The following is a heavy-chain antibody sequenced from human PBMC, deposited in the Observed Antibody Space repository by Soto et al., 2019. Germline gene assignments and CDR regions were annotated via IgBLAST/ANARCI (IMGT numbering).Heavy chain of an antibody. J-gene: IGHJ4*02. CDR3: AKERTIFGALYLTLDY. Sequence: GGSLRLSCAASGFTFSSYGMHWVRQAPGKGLEWVAVISYDGSNKYYADSVKGRFTISRDNSKNTLYLQMNSLRAEDTAVYYCAKERTIFGALYLTLDYWGQGTLVTVSS. V-gene: IGHV3-30*18. CDR1: GFTFSSYG. CDR2: ISYDGSNK. D-gene: IGHD3-3*01.